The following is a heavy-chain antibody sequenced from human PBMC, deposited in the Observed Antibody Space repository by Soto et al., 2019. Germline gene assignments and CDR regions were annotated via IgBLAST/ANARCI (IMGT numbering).Heavy chain of an antibody. CDR1: GFTFSSYG. Sequence: GGSLRLSCAASGFTFSSYGMHWVRQAPGKGLEWVAVISYDGSNKYYADSVKGRFTISRDNSKNTLYLQMNSLRAEDTAVYYCAKALSYYMDVWGKGTTVTVSS. J-gene: IGHJ6*03. CDR2: ISYDGSNK. CDR3: AKALSYYMDV. V-gene: IGHV3-30*18.